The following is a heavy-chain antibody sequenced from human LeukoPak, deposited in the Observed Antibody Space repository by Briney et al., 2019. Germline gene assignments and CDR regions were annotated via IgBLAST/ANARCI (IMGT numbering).Heavy chain of an antibody. CDR3: TRELGGSYNDY. J-gene: IGHJ4*02. Sequence: ASVKVSCKASGGTFSSYAISWVRQAPGQGLEWVGIINPSGGSTTYGQKFQGRVTMTRDTSTSTVYMEVSSLRSEDTAVYYCTRELGGSYNDYWGQGTLVTVSS. CDR2: INPSGGST. CDR1: GGTFSSYA. D-gene: IGHD1-26*01. V-gene: IGHV1-46*01.